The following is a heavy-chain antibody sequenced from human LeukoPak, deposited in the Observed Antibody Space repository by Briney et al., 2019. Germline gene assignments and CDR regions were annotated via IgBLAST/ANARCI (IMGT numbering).Heavy chain of an antibody. J-gene: IGHJ4*02. Sequence: GRSLRLSCAASGFTFSSYGMHWVRQAPGKGLEWVAVIWYDGSNKYYADSVKGRFTISRDNSKNTLYLQMNSLRAEDTAVYCCARDSPPGFGELFPDYWGQGTLVTVSS. CDR1: GFTFSSYG. CDR2: IWYDGSNK. V-gene: IGHV3-33*01. D-gene: IGHD3-10*01. CDR3: ARDSPPGFGELFPDY.